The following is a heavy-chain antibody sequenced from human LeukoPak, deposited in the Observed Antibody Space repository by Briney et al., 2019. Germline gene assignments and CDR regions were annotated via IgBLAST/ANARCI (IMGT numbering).Heavy chain of an antibody. Sequence: ASVKVSCKASGYTLIDYYMHWVRQAPGQGLEWMGYINPKDGGTKYAQRFQGRVTMTRDTSITTAYMELRSLRSADTAVYYCASSTYSDYPGDWGQGTLVTVSS. D-gene: IGHD4-11*01. CDR2: INPKDGGT. V-gene: IGHV1-2*02. CDR1: GYTLIDYY. CDR3: ASSTYSDYPGD. J-gene: IGHJ4*02.